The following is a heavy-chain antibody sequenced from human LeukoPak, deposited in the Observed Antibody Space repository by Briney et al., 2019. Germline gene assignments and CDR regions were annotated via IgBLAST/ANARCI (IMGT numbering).Heavy chain of an antibody. CDR2: ISGSGGAT. CDR3: AKDGVATITFDY. V-gene: IGHV3-23*01. Sequence: GGSLRLSCXAXGXTFSNYAMSWVRQAPGKGLEWVSVISGSGGATYYADSVKGRFTISRDNSKNTLYLQMNSLRAEDTAVYYCAKDGVATITFDYWGQGTLVTVSS. J-gene: IGHJ4*02. CDR1: GXTFSNYA. D-gene: IGHD5-12*01.